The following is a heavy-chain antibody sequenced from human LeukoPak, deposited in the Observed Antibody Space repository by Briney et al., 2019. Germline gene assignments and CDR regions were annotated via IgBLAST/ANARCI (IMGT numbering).Heavy chain of an antibody. V-gene: IGHV3-23*01. CDR2: ISGSGGST. J-gene: IGHJ4*02. CDR3: AKGRIRGVAATEFDY. Sequence: GGSLRLSCAASGFTFSSYAMSWVRQAPGKGLEWVSAISGSGGSTYYADSVKGRFTISRDNSKNKLYLQMNSLRAEDTAVYYCAKGRIRGVAATEFDYWGQGTLVTVSS. D-gene: IGHD2-15*01. CDR1: GFTFSSYA.